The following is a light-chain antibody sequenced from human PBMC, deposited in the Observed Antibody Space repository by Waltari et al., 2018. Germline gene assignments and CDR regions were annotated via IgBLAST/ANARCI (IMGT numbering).Light chain of an antibody. CDR3: QQYNKWPPYT. CDR1: QSVGTD. Sequence: EIVMTQSPATLSVSPGETATLSCRASQSVGTDLAWYQQKPGRAPTLLIHGASTRVTGIPARFSGSGSGTEFTLTISSLQSEDFAVYYCQQYNKWPPYTFGQGTKLEIK. CDR2: GAS. J-gene: IGKJ2*01. V-gene: IGKV3-15*01.